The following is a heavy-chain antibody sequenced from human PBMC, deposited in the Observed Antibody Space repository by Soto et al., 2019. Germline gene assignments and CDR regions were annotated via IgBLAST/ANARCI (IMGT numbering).Heavy chain of an antibody. CDR1: GYSFTNYW. J-gene: IGHJ4*02. Sequence: LGESLKISCKGSGYSFTNYWIGWVRQMPGKGLEWMGLIYPADSDTRYSPSFQGQVTFSADKSLNTAYLQWNSLKTSDTAIYYCARQRAWNDAFDFWGQGILVTVSS. V-gene: IGHV5-51*01. CDR2: IYPADSDT. CDR3: ARQRAWNDAFDF. D-gene: IGHD1-1*01.